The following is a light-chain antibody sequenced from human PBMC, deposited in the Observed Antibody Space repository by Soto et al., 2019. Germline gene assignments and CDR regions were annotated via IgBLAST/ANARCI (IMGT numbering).Light chain of an antibody. J-gene: IGKJ4*01. CDR3: QRYKNWPLT. CDR1: QSVSSN. CDR2: DTS. V-gene: IGKV3-15*01. Sequence: ELVSTQSPATLSVSPGARATLSCRASQSVSSNLAWYQQKHGQAPRLLIYDTSTRATGVPARFSGNRSGTEFTLTINSLKSEDCEVDDCQRYKNWPLTFCGGTKVDNK.